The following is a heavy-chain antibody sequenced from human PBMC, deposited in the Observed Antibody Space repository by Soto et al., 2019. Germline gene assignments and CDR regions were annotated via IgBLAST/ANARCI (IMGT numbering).Heavy chain of an antibody. V-gene: IGHV3-33*01. CDR1: GFTFSSYG. D-gene: IGHD6-13*01. CDR2: IWYDGSNK. Sequence: GGSLRLSCAASGFTFSSYGMHWVRQAPGKGLEWVAVIWYDGSNKYYADSVKGRFTISRDNSKNTLYLQMNSLRAEDTAVYYCARVSPHTQQLSVCFDYWGQGTLVTVSS. CDR3: ARVSPHTQQLSVCFDY. J-gene: IGHJ4*02.